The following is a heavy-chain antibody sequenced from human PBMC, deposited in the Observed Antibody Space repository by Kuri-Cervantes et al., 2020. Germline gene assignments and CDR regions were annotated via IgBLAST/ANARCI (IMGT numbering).Heavy chain of an antibody. Sequence: GGSLRLSCAASGFTISSHWISWVRQAPGKGPEWVVNIKQDGSAKYYVDSVKGRFTISRDNAKNSLYLQMNSLRDEDTAVYYCARGAYGSGRHVDYWGQGTLVTVSS. V-gene: IGHV3-7*01. J-gene: IGHJ4*02. D-gene: IGHD3-10*01. CDR3: ARGAYGSGRHVDY. CDR1: GFTISSHW. CDR2: IKQDGSAK.